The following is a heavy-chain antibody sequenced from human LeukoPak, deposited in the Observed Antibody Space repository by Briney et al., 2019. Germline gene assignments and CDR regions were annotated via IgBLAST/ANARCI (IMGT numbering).Heavy chain of an antibody. CDR3: ARDQYYYDSSGYCRFDY. J-gene: IGHJ4*02. Sequence: SETLSLTCAVYGGSFSGYYWSWIRQPPGKGLECIGFIYYSGSTNYNPSLKSRVTMSVDTSKNQFSLKLSSVTAADTAVYYCARDQYYYDSSGYCRFDYWGQGTLVTVAS. CDR1: GGSFSGYY. D-gene: IGHD3-22*01. V-gene: IGHV4-59*12. CDR2: IYYSGST.